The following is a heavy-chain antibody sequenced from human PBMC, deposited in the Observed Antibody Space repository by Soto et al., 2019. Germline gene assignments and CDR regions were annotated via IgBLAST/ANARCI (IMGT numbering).Heavy chain of an antibody. CDR3: VRRVSANYDY. J-gene: IGHJ4*02. V-gene: IGHV3-64*01. D-gene: IGHD1-7*01. CDR2: ISSNGGTT. Sequence: EVQLAESGGGIVQPWGSVRLSCVASGFTFLSDELHWVRQTPGKVLEYVSSISSNGGTTYYGNSVKGRFTISRDNSKNTLYLQMGSLRAEDMAVYYCVRRVSANYDYWGQGTLVTVSS. CDR1: GFTFLSDE.